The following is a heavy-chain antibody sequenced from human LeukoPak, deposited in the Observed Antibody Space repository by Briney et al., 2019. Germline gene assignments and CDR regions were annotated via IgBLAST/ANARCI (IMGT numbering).Heavy chain of an antibody. D-gene: IGHD2-15*01. V-gene: IGHV4-39*07. CDR3: ARLRTLGYCSGGSCYPPYYYGMDV. CDR2: IYYSGST. J-gene: IGHJ6*02. CDR1: GGSISSSSYY. Sequence: PSETLSLTCTVSGGSISSSSYYWGWIRQPPGKGLGWIGCIYYSGSTYYNPSLKSRVTISVDTSKNQFSLKLSSVTAADTAVYYCARLRTLGYCSGGSCYPPYYYGMDVWGQGTTVTVSS.